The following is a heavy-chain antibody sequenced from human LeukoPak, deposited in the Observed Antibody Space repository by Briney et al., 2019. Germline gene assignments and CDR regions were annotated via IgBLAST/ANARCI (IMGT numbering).Heavy chain of an antibody. Sequence: ASVKVFCKASGYTFTGYYMHWVRQDPGQGLEWMGWNHPNSGGTNYAQKFQGRVTMTRDTSISTAYMELSRLRSDDTAVYYCARDPGGTGTITGDDYWGQGTLVTVSS. V-gene: IGHV1-2*02. CDR3: ARDPGGTGTITGDDY. CDR2: NHPNSGGT. CDR1: GYTFTGYY. D-gene: IGHD1-1*01. J-gene: IGHJ4*02.